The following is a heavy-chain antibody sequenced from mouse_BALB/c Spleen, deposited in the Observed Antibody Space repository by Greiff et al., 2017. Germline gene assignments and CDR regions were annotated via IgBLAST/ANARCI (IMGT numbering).Heavy chain of an antibody. CDR1: GFSLTGYG. D-gene: IGHD2-2*01. J-gene: IGHJ4*01. V-gene: IGHV2-6-7*01. CDR3: ARDGGYDWYAMDY. Sequence: VQLQESGPGLVAPSQSLSITCTVSGFSLTGYGVNWVRQPPGKGLEWLGMIWGDGSTDYNSALKSRLSISKDNSKSQVFLKMNSLQTDDTARYYCARDGGYDWYAMDYWGQGTSVTVSS. CDR2: IWGDGST.